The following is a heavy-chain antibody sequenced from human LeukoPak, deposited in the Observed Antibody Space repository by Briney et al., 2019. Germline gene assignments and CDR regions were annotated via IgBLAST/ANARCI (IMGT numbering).Heavy chain of an antibody. V-gene: IGHV3-72*01. CDR3: ARDLWGSKGYFDY. Sequence: PGGSLRLSCAASGFTFSDHYVDWVRQAPGKGLEWVGRSRNKANGYTTEYAASVKGRFTISRDDSKNSLYLQMNSLKTEDTAVYYCARDLWGSKGYFDYWGQGTLVTVSS. J-gene: IGHJ4*02. D-gene: IGHD7-27*01. CDR2: SRNKANGYTT. CDR1: GFTFSDHY.